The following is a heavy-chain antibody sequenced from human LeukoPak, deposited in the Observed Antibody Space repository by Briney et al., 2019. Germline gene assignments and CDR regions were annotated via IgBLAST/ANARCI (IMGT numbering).Heavy chain of an antibody. CDR3: AKDQGYSYGLHHGMDV. J-gene: IGHJ6*02. Sequence: VSVKVSCKASGYTFSSYYMNWVRQAPGQGLEWMGIIDPSGGSTTYAQKFQGRVTMTRDTSTSTVYIELSSLRSEDTAVYYCAKDQGYSYGLHHGMDVWGQGTTVTVSS. CDR1: GYTFSSYY. CDR2: IDPSGGST. D-gene: IGHD5-18*01. V-gene: IGHV1-46*01.